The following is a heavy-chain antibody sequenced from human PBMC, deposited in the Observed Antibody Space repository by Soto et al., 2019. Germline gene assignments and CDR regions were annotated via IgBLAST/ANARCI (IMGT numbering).Heavy chain of an antibody. J-gene: IGHJ6*02. Sequence: SETLSLTCTVSGGSISSYYWSWIRRPPGKGLEWIGYIYYSGSTNYNPSLKGRVTISVDTSKNQFSLKLSSVTAADTAVYYCARELEYYDFWSGYPGYGMDVWGQGTTVTVSS. D-gene: IGHD3-3*01. V-gene: IGHV4-59*01. CDR3: ARELEYYDFWSGYPGYGMDV. CDR1: GGSISSYY. CDR2: IYYSGST.